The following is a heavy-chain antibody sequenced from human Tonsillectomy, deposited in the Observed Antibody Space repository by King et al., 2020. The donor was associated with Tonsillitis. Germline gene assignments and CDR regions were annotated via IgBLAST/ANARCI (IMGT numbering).Heavy chain of an antibody. CDR2: IKSKTDGGTT. V-gene: IGHV3-15*01. CDR1: GFTFSNAW. J-gene: IGHJ4*02. D-gene: IGHD4-17*01. CDR3: TTKKFYGDYYFDN. Sequence: VQLVESGGGLLKPGGSLRLSCAASGFTFSNAWMSWVRQAPGKGLEWVGRIKSKTDGGTTDYAAPVKGRFTISRDDSKNTLYLQMNSLKTEDTAVYYCTTKKFYGDYYFDNWGQGPLVTASS.